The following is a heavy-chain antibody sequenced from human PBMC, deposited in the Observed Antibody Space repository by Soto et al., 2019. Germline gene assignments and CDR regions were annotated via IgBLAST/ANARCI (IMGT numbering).Heavy chain of an antibody. Sequence: PGGSLRLSCAASGFTFSSYALSWVRQAPGKGLEWVSAFSGSGGSTYYADSVKGRFTISRDNSKNTLYLQMNSLRAEDTAVYYCAKVRYYYGSGSYYNPVGYNWFDPWGQGTLVTVSS. CDR1: GFTFSSYA. CDR2: FSGSGGST. V-gene: IGHV3-23*01. D-gene: IGHD3-10*01. J-gene: IGHJ5*02. CDR3: AKVRYYYGSGSYYNPVGYNWFDP.